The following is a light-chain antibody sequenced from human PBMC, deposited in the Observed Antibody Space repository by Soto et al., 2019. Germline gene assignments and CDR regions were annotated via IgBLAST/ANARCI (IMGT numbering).Light chain of an antibody. J-gene: IGLJ2*01. CDR2: EVS. V-gene: IGLV2-14*01. CDR3: SPYTSSRTHVV. Sequence: QSALTQPASVSGSPGQSITISCTGTSSDVGGYNYVSWYQQHPGKAPKLMIYEVSNRPSGVSNRFSGSKPGNTASLTISGLQAEDEADYNCSPYTSSRTHVVSGGGTKLTVL. CDR1: SSDVGGYNY.